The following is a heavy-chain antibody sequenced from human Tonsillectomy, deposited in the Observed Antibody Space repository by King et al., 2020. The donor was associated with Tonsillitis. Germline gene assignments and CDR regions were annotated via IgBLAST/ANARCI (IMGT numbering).Heavy chain of an antibody. D-gene: IGHD6-25*01. V-gene: IGHV3-21*01. J-gene: IGHJ6*02. Sequence: VQLVQSGGGLVKPGGSLRLSCAASGFTFSDYDMNWVRQAPGKGLEWVSCINSSSSYIYYADSVKGRFTISRDNARNSLYLQMNRLRAEDRAVYYCAREWARAARSGGMDVWGQGTTVTVSS. CDR2: INSSSSYI. CDR1: GFTFSDYD. CDR3: AREWARAARSGGMDV.